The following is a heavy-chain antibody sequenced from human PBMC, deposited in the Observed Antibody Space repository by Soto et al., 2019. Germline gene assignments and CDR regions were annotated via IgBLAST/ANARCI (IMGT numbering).Heavy chain of an antibody. CDR1: GYTLTELS. CDR3: VARTIHAFDF. Sequence: GASVKVSWKVSGYTLTELSMHWVRQAPGKGLEWMGGFDPEDGETIYAQKFQGRVTMTEDTSTDTAYMELSSLRSEDTAVYYCVARTIHAFDFWAQGTMVTGSS. CDR2: FDPEDGET. V-gene: IGHV1-24*01. J-gene: IGHJ3*01. D-gene: IGHD3-10*01.